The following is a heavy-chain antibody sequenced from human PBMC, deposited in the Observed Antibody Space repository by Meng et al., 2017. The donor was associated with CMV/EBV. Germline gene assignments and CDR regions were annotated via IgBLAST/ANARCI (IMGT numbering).Heavy chain of an antibody. D-gene: IGHD1-1*01. CDR1: GDSVSSHSAA. CDR3: ARDLERSNYYYYYGMDV. J-gene: IGHJ6*02. V-gene: IGHV6-1*01. CDR2: TYYRSKWYN. Sequence: SCAISGDSVSSHSAAWNWIRQSPSRGLEWLGRTYYRSKWYNDYAVSVKSRITINPDTSKNQFSLQLNSVTPEDTAVYYCARDLERSNYYYYYGMDVWGQGTTVTVSS.